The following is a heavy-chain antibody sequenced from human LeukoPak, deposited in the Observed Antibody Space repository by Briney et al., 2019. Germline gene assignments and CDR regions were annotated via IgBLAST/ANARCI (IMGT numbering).Heavy chain of an antibody. D-gene: IGHD6-6*01. V-gene: IGHV1-69*05. CDR2: IIPIFGTA. J-gene: IGHJ6*03. Sequence: ATVNVSFMNSGGTFSKNANSWVREAPGKRNEWMGGIIPIFGTANYAQKFQGRVTITTDESTSTAYMELSSLRSEDTAVYYCASRSSSSGPTYYYYYMDVWGKGTTVTVSS. CDR1: GGTFSKNA. CDR3: ASRSSSSGPTYYYYYMDV.